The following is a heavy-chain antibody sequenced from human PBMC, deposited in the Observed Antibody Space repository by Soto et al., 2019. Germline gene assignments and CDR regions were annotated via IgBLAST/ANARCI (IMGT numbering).Heavy chain of an antibody. J-gene: IGHJ2*01. CDR2: ISGGGDAT. CDR3: ARKVVGSTSRPDYWYFDL. Sequence: EVQLLESGGDSVQPGGSVRLSCAGSGFTFINYAMNWVRQAPGKGLEWVSTISGGGDATLFADSVRGPFTFSRDNSKNTVTLQMNSLGVDDTAVYYCARKVVGSTSRPDYWYFDLWGRGTLVTVSS. V-gene: IGHV3-23*01. D-gene: IGHD2-21*01. CDR1: GFTFINYA.